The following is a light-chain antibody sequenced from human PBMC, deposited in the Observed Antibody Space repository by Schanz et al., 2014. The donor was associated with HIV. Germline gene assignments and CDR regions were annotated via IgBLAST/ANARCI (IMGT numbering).Light chain of an antibody. V-gene: IGLV2-14*03. J-gene: IGLJ2*01. Sequence: QSALTQPASVSGSPGQSVSISCSGSNADVGGYDYVAWYQQYPGKAPRLLIYDVYIRPSGISNRFSGSKSGSTASLTISGLQAEDEADYHCSSYAGSNTLVFGGGTKVTVL. CDR1: NADVGGYDY. CDR3: SSYAGSNTLV. CDR2: DVY.